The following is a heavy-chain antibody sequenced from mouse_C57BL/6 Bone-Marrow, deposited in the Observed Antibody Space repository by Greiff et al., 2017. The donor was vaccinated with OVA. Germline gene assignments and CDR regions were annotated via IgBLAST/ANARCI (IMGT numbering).Heavy chain of an antibody. J-gene: IGHJ1*03. CDR2: ISYDGSN. CDR1: GYSITSGYY. CDR3: ARDYYGSSYSYFDV. Sequence: DVQLQESGPGLVKPSQSLSLTCSVTGYSITSGYYWNWIRQFPGNKLEWMGYISYDGSNNYNPSLKNRISITRDTSKNQFFLKLNSVTTEDTATYYCARDYYGSSYSYFDVWGTGTTVTVSS. D-gene: IGHD1-1*01. V-gene: IGHV3-6*01.